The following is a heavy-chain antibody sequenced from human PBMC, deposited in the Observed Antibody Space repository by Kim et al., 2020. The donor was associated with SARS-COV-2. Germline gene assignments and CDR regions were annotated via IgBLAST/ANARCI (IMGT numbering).Heavy chain of an antibody. CDR3: ARDHLKNPVPLGYYYYYGMDV. Sequence: SETLSLTCTVSVGSISSGGYYWSWIRQHPGKGLEWIGYIYYSGSTYYNPSLKSRVTISVDTSKNQFSLKLSSVTAADTAVYYCARDHLKNPVPLGYYYYYGMDVWGQGTTVTVSS. V-gene: IGHV4-31*03. J-gene: IGHJ6*02. CDR1: VGSISSGGYY. CDR2: IYYSGST.